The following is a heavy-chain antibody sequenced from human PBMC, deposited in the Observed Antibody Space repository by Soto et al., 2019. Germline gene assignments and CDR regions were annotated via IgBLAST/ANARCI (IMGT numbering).Heavy chain of an antibody. J-gene: IGHJ4*02. CDR1: GYTFSIYG. CDR2: ISAFNGNT. CDR3: ARGDAAMVTHRHYFDY. Sequence: ASVKVSCKASGYTFSIYGISLVRQAPGQGLEWMGWISAFNGNTNYAQKLQGRVTMTTDTSTSTAYMELRSLRSDDTAVYYCARGDAAMVTHRHYFDYWGQGTLVTVSS. V-gene: IGHV1-18*01. D-gene: IGHD5-18*01.